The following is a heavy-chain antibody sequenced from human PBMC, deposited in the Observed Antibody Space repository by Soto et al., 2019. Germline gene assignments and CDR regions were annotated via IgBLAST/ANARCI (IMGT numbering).Heavy chain of an antibody. CDR1: GFTFSGYG. D-gene: IGHD2-8*01. CDR3: AKGTKFFYYFVMDV. V-gene: IGHV3-23*01. CDR2: LSGSGDTT. J-gene: IGHJ6*02. Sequence: GGSLRLSCAASGFTFSGYGMNWVRQAPGKGLEWVSALSGSGDTTYYADSVRGRFSISRDNSKNTLYLQMSSLRGEDTAVYYCAKGTKFFYYFVMDVWGQGTTVTVYS.